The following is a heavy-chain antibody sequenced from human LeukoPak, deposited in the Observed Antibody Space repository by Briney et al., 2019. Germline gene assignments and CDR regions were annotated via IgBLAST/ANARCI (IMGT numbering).Heavy chain of an antibody. Sequence: PGGSLRLSCAASGFTFSSYTMHWVRQAPGKGLEWVSSISIGPNYIYYADSVKGRFTISRDHAKNSLNLQMNSLRADDTAVFYCARELGGQFTSSGFDYWGEGTLVTVSS. CDR2: ISIGPNYI. J-gene: IGHJ4*02. CDR3: ARELGGQFTSSGFDY. D-gene: IGHD3-22*01. V-gene: IGHV3-21*01. CDR1: GFTFSSYT.